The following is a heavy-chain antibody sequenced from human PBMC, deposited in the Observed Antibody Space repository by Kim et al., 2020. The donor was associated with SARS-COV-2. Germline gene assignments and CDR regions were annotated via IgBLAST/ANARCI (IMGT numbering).Heavy chain of an antibody. CDR2: INHSGST. J-gene: IGHJ4*02. CDR1: GGSFSGYY. D-gene: IGHD6-6*01. Sequence: SETLSLTCAVYGGSFSGYYWSWIRQPPGKGLEWIGEINHSGSTNYNPSLKSRVTISVDTSKNQFSLKLSSVTAADTAVYYCARGVGLQLLRGGHFDYWGQGTLVTVSS. V-gene: IGHV4-34*01. CDR3: ARGVGLQLLRGGHFDY.